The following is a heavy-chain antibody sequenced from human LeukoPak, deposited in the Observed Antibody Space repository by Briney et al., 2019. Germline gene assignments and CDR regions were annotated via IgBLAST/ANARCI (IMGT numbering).Heavy chain of an antibody. CDR3: ARAPNTRLYYGMDV. CDR1: GFTVSSNY. J-gene: IGHJ6*02. V-gene: IGHV3-53*01. CDR2: IYSGGST. D-gene: IGHD4/OR15-4a*01. Sequence: GGSLRLSCAASGFTVSSNYMSWVRQAPGKGLEWVSVIYSGGSTYYADSVKGRFTISRGNSKNTLYLQMNSLRAEDTAVYYCARAPNTRLYYGMDVWGQGTTVTVSS.